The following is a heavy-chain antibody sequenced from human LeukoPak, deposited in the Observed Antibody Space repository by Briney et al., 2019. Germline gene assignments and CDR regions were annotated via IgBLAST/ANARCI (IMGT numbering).Heavy chain of an antibody. V-gene: IGHV4-4*07. CDR1: GGSISSYY. J-gene: IGHJ4*02. D-gene: IGHD1-26*01. Sequence: KPSETLSLTCTVSGGSISSYYWSWIRQPAGKGLGWIGRIYTSGSTNYNPSLKSRVTMSVDTSKNQFSLKLSSVTAADTAVYYCARDSGYSEYWGQGTLVTVSS. CDR2: IYTSGST. CDR3: ARDSGYSEY.